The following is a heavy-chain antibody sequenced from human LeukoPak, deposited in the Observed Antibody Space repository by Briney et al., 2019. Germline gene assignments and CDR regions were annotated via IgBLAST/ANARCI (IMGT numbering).Heavy chain of an antibody. CDR2: MSSSRSAI. Sequence: GGSLRLSCGASGFTFSSYSMNWVRQAPGEVLEWVSYMSSSRSAIYYADSVKGRFNISRENAKNSLYLQMNSLRAEDTAVYYCARVPSGYCGGDCAFDYWGQGTLVTVSS. J-gene: IGHJ4*02. CDR3: ARVPSGYCGGDCAFDY. CDR1: GFTFSSYS. V-gene: IGHV3-48*01. D-gene: IGHD2-21*02.